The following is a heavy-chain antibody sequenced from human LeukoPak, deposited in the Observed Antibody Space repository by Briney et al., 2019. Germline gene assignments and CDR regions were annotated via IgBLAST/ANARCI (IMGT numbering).Heavy chain of an antibody. CDR2: ISGSGGST. CDR3: AKNIGYYYDSSGYYEDY. V-gene: IGHV3-23*01. J-gene: IGHJ4*02. CDR1: GFPFSSYA. D-gene: IGHD3-22*01. Sequence: PGGSLRLSCAPSGFPFSSYAMSWVRQAPGKGLEWVSAISGSGGSTYYADSVKGRFTISRDNSKNTLYLQMNSLRAEDTAVYYCAKNIGYYYDSSGYYEDYWGQGTLVTVSS.